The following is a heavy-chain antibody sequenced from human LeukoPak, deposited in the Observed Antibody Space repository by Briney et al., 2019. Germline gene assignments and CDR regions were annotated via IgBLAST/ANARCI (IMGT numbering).Heavy chain of an antibody. CDR1: GFTFSSYA. V-gene: IGHV3-53*04. J-gene: IGHJ4*02. CDR2: IYSGGST. CDR3: ARGKNVLDF. Sequence: SGGSLRLSCAASGFTFSSYAMSWVRQAPGKGLEWVSVIYSGGSTYYADSVKGRFTISRHNSENLLYLQMNSLRAEDTAVYFCARGKNVLDFWGQGTLVTVSS. D-gene: IGHD2/OR15-2a*01.